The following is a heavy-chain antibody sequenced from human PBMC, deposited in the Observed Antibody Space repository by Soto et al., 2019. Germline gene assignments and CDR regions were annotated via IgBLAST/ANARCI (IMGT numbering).Heavy chain of an antibody. V-gene: IGHV4-30-4*01. D-gene: IGHD4-17*01. CDR3: ASVRPDYGAHTEY. Sequence: RLIKKPPGKGLEWIGHIYYSGSTNYNPSLKSRVTISVDTSKNQFSLKLSSVTAADTAVYYCASVRPDYGAHTEY. J-gene: IGHJ1*01. CDR2: IYYSGST.